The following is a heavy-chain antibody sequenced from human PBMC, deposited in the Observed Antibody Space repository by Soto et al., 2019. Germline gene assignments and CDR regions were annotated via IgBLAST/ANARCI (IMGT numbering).Heavy chain of an antibody. CDR3: ARPRNSIDAFDI. CDR2: LYSSGST. CDR1: GGSLSSRSYF. D-gene: IGHD2-21*01. V-gene: IGHV4-39*01. Sequence: PSETLSLTCTVSGGSLSSRSYFWVWIRQPPGKGLEWIGSLYSSGSTDNSPSLKGRVTITEATSKNQFSLKLNSVTAADTAVYHCARPRNSIDAFDIWGQGTMVT. J-gene: IGHJ3*02.